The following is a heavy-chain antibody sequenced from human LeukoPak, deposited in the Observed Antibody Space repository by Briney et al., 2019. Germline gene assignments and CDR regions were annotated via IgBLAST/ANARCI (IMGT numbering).Heavy chain of an antibody. CDR1: GFTVSNNY. D-gene: IGHD1-7*01. J-gene: IGHJ4*02. V-gene: IGHV3-66*01. Sequence: GSLRLSCAASGFTVSNNYMSWVRQAPGKGLEWVSVIYSGVTAHYADSVKGRFTISRDNSKNTLYLQMNNLRAEDTAVYYCARDENYDHTYWGQGTLVTVSS. CDR3: ARDENYDHTY. CDR2: IYSGVTA.